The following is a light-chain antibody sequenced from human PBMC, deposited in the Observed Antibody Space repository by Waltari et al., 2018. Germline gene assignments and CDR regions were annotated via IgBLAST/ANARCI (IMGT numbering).Light chain of an antibody. J-gene: IGLJ2*01. CDR1: SRDVGAYNS. Sequence: QSALTQPASVSGSPGQSITISCTATSRDVGAYNSVSWYQDHPGQAPKVIIYDVSDRPSGISERFSGSKSGNTASLTISGLQAEDEADYYCSSQSSDNVVLFGGGTKLTVL. V-gene: IGLV2-14*03. CDR2: DVS. CDR3: SSQSSDNVVL.